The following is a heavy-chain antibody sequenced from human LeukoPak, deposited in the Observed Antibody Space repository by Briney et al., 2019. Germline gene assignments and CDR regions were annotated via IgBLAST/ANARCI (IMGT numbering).Heavy chain of an antibody. CDR1: GGSISSYY. Sequence: SETLSLPCAFAGGSISSYYWSWIRQPPGKGLEWIGYIYYSGSTNYNPSLKSRVTISVDTSKNQFSLKLSSVTAADTAVYYCARDKSLWSGFLSWGQGTLVTVSS. V-gene: IGHV4-59*01. CDR2: IYYSGST. CDR3: ARDKSLWSGFLS. D-gene: IGHD3-3*01. J-gene: IGHJ5*02.